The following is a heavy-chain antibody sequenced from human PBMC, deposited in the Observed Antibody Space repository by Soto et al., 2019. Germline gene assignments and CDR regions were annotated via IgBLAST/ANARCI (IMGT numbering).Heavy chain of an antibody. CDR2: VSSTGGST. CDR1: GLTFSNYG. V-gene: IGHV3-23*01. Sequence: EVQLLESGGGLVQPGGSLRLSCVASGLTFSNYGMSWVRQAPGMGLEWVSTVSSTGGSTYYADSVKGRFTISRDNSKNTMYVQMNSLRAEDTAVYYCARDRGYCSGGSCYWCFDLWGRGTLFTVSS. J-gene: IGHJ2*01. CDR3: ARDRGYCSGGSCYWCFDL. D-gene: IGHD2-15*01.